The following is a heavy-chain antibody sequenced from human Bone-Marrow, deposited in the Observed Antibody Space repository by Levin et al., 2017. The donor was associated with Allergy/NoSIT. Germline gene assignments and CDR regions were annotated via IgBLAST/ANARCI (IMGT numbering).Heavy chain of an antibody. J-gene: IGHJ4*02. Sequence: GSLRLSCTVSGYSISSDYFWGWIRQPPGNGLEWIGSISHSGSTYYNPSLKSRVTISVDTSKNQFSLTLSSVTAADTAIDYWARDKEVRDGAGYPFDCWGQGALVTVSS. V-gene: IGHV4-38-2*02. CDR2: ISHSGST. CDR3: ARDKEVRDGAGYPFDC. CDR1: GYSISSDYF. D-gene: IGHD3-9*01.